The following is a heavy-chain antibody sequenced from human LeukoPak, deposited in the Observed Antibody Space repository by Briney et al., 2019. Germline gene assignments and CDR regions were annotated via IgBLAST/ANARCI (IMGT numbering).Heavy chain of an antibody. CDR1: GGTFSSYA. D-gene: IGHD1-26*01. J-gene: IGHJ4*02. V-gene: IGHV1-69*04. Sequence: ASVKVSCKASGGTFSSYAISWVRQAPGQGLEWMGRIIPILGIANYAQKFQGRVTITADKSTSTAYMELSSLRSEDTAVYYCANGSGSYSISFDYWGQGTLVTVSS. CDR2: IIPILGIA. CDR3: ANGSGSYSISFDY.